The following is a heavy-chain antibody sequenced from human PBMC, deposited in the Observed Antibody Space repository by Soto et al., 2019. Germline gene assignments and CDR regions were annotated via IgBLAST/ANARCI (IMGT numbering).Heavy chain of an antibody. Sequence: SETLSLTCAVSGGYISSGGYSWSWIRQPPGKGLEWIGYIYHSGSTYYNTSLKSRVTISVDRSKNQFSLKLSSVTAADTAVYYCASGGLADLYYYYGMDVWGQGTTVTVSS. CDR1: GGYISSGGYS. CDR2: IYHSGST. V-gene: IGHV4-30-2*01. J-gene: IGHJ6*02. CDR3: ASGGLADLYYYYGMDV.